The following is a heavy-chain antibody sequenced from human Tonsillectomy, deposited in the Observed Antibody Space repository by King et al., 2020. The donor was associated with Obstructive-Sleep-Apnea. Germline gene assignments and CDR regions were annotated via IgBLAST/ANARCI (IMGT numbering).Heavy chain of an antibody. CDR2: IDPSDSYT. V-gene: IGHV5-10-1*01. D-gene: IGHD3-22*01. CDR1: GYSFTSYW. Sequence: QLVQSGAGVKKPGESLRISCKGSGYSFTSYWISWVRQMPGKGLEWMGTIDPSDSYTNYSPSFQGHVTISADKSINTAYLQWSSLQASDTAMYYCASLYFYDSSGFYQNFDYWGQGTLVTVSS. CDR3: ASLYFYDSSGFYQNFDY. J-gene: IGHJ4*02.